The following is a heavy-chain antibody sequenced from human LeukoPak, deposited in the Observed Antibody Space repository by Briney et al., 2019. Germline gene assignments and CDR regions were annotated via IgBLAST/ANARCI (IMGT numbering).Heavy chain of an antibody. CDR3: ARDVHGDYGSGWFDP. V-gene: IGHV1-69*05. D-gene: IGHD4-17*01. Sequence: PVSSVELLYDTSGGTLNDSASGWLRHPPGQGLEWLGGIMPLFGTAGYAQKFQGRVTITKDESTRTVYLELTSLTSDDTAVYYCARDVHGDYGSGWFDPWGQGTLVSVSS. CDR2: IMPLFGTA. J-gene: IGHJ5*02. CDR1: GGTLNDSA.